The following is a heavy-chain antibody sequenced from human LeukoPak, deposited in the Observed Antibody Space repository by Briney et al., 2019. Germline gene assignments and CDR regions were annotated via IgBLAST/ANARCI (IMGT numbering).Heavy chain of an antibody. V-gene: IGHV3-74*01. J-gene: IGHJ4*02. D-gene: IGHD6-19*01. CDR3: ATKQWLAPPPDS. Sequence: PGGPLRLSCAASGFTFRKYWMLWVRQAPGKGLESVSRINTDGTVTTYADSVKGRFTVSRDNADNTMFLQMNSVRDEDTAVYYCATKQWLAPPPDSWGQGTPVTVSS. CDR1: GFTFRKYW. CDR2: INTDGTVT.